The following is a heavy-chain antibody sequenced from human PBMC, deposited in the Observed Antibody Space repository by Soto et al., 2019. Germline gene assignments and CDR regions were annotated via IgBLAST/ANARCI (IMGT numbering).Heavy chain of an antibody. V-gene: IGHV3-21*01. CDR2: ISSSSSYI. Sequence: EVQLVESGGGLVKPGGSLRLSCAASGFTFSSYSMNWVRQAPGKGLEWVSSISSSSSYIYYADSVKGRFTISRDNAKNSLYLQMNSLRAEDTAVYYCARRDCSSTSCYALWDDYMDVWGKGTTVTVSS. D-gene: IGHD2-2*01. CDR1: GFTFSSYS. J-gene: IGHJ6*03. CDR3: ARRDCSSTSCYALWDDYMDV.